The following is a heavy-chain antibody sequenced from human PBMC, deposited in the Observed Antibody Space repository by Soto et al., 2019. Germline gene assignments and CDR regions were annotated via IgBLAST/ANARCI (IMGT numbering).Heavy chain of an antibody. CDR2: MQHTGNT. J-gene: IGHJ5*02. CDR1: GAPIRSYH. V-gene: IGHV4-4*07. D-gene: IGHD3-16*01. CDR3: AKDVSSRRWFDP. Sequence: PSETLSLTCAVSGAPIRSYHWSWIRQPAGKGLEWIGRMQHTGNTNYNPSLKSRVTMSVDTSKNQISLKMTSVTAADTAVYFCAKDVSSRRWFDPWGQGILVTVSS.